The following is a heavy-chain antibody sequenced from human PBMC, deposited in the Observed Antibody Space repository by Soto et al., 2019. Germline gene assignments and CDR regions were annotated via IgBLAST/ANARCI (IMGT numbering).Heavy chain of an antibody. CDR3: ARWGRPPRVRGQLDY. Sequence: QVQLVQSGAEVKKPGASVKVSCRASGYTFINYYMQWVRQAPGQELECMGIINPSDDTTFYAQQFRGRATVTSDTSTSTVSVELSSLRSEDTAVYYCARWGRPPRVRGQLDYWGQGTLVTVSS. CDR1: GYTFINYY. V-gene: IGHV1-46*01. J-gene: IGHJ4*02. CDR2: INPSDDTT. D-gene: IGHD3-10*01.